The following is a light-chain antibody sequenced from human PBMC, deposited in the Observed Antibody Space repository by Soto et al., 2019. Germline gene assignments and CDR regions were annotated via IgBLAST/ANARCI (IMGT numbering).Light chain of an antibody. CDR2: GAS. Sequence: EIVLTQSPATLSLSPGERGTLSCRASQTVGSYLAWYQQKPGQAPRLLIYGASTRAPGIPDRFSGSGSRSDFTLTISRLAPEDFAVYYCQQYGSSPTFGQGTKVDIK. J-gene: IGKJ1*01. V-gene: IGKV3-20*01. CDR3: QQYGSSPT. CDR1: QTVGSY.